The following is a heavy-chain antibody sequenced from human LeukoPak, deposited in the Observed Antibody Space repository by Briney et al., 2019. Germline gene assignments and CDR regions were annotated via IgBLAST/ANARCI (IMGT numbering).Heavy chain of an antibody. CDR2: INHSGST. CDR3: ARGSGT. V-gene: IGHV4-39*07. J-gene: IGHJ4*02. Sequence: PSETLSLTCTVSGGSISSSNYYWSWIRQPPGKGLEWIGEINHSGSTNYNPSLKSRVTISVDTSKNQFSLKLSSVTAADTAVYYCARGSGTWGQGTLVTVSS. D-gene: IGHD1-14*01. CDR1: GGSISSSNYY.